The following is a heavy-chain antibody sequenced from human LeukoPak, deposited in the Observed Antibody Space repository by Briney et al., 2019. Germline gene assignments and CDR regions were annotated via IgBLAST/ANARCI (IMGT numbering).Heavy chain of an antibody. CDR2: IYYSGST. D-gene: IGHD3-22*01. CDR3: ARVVPYYYDSIVDY. V-gene: IGHV4-30-4*08. Sequence: PSETLSLTCAVSGGSISSGGYYWSWIRQPPGKGLEWIGYIYYSGSTYYNPSLKSRVTISVDTSKNQFSLKLSSVTAADTAVYYCARVVPYYYDSIVDYWGQGTLVTVSS. CDR1: GGSISSGGYY. J-gene: IGHJ4*02.